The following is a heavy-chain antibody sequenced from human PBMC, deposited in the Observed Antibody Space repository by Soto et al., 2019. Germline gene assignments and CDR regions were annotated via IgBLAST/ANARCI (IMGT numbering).Heavy chain of an antibody. J-gene: IGHJ4*02. V-gene: IGHV4-4*02. Sequence: SETLSVTWAVSGGSISSSNWWSWVRQPPGKGLEWIGEIYHSGSTNYNPSLKSRVTISVDKSKNQFSLKLSSVTAEDTAVYYCARDGYCGGDCYFDYWGQGTLVTVSS. CDR1: GGSISSSNW. CDR2: IYHSGST. D-gene: IGHD2-21*02. CDR3: ARDGYCGGDCYFDY.